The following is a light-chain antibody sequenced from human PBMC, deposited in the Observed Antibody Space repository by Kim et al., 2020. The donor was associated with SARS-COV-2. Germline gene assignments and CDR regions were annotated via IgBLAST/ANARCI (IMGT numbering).Light chain of an antibody. Sequence: SSELTQDPAVSVALGQTVRITCQGDSLRSYYATWYQQKPGQAPILVIYGKNNRPSGIPDRFSGSSSGNTASLTITGTQAGDEADYYCNSRDSNDNVVFGGGTQLIVL. J-gene: IGLJ2*01. CDR2: GKN. CDR1: SLRSYY. CDR3: NSRDSNDNVV. V-gene: IGLV3-19*01.